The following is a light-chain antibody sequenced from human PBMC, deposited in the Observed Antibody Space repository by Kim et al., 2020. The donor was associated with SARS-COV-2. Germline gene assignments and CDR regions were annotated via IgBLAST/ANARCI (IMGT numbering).Light chain of an antibody. CDR1: QSVSSSY. CDR2: GAS. J-gene: IGKJ2*01. V-gene: IGKV3-20*01. CDR3: QQYGSSPYT. Sequence: LSPGERATLSCRASQSVSSSYLTWYQQKPGQAPRLLIYGASSRATGIPDRFSGSGSGTDFTLTISRLEPEDFAVYYCQQYGSSPYTFGQGTKLEI.